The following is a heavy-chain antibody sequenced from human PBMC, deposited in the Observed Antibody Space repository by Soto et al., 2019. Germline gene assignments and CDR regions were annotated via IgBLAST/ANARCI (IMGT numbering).Heavy chain of an antibody. V-gene: IGHV4-34*01. D-gene: IGHD1-7*01. CDR1: GGSFSGYY. CDR3: ARQFGNWNYSPLDV. J-gene: IGHJ6*02. Sequence: PSETLSLTCAVYGGSFSGYYWSWIRQPPGKGLEWIGEINHSGSINYNPSLKSRVTISVDTSKNQFSLKASDTAMYYCARQFGNWNYSPLDVWGQGTTVTVSS. CDR2: INHSGSI.